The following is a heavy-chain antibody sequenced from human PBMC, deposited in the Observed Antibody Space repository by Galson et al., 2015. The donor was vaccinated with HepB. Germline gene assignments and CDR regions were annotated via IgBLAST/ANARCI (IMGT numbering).Heavy chain of an antibody. V-gene: IGHV1-69*01. Sequence: SCKASGGTFSSYAISWVRQAPGQGLEWMGGIIPIFGTANYAQKFQGRVTITADESTSTAYMELSSLRSEDTAVYYCASSTGTTGVGNWFDPWGQGTLVTVSS. CDR2: IIPIFGTA. CDR1: GGTFSSYA. J-gene: IGHJ5*02. CDR3: ASSTGTTGVGNWFDP. D-gene: IGHD1-1*01.